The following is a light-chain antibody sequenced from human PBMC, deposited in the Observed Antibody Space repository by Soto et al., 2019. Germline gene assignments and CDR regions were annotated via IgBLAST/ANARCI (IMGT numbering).Light chain of an antibody. V-gene: IGLV2-14*01. Sequence: QSVLTQPASVSGSPGQSITISCTGTSSDVGGYNYVSWYQQHPGKAPKLMIYDVSNRPSGVSNRSSGSKSGNTASLTISGLQAEDVADYYCSSYTSSSTFYVFGTGTKVTVL. CDR2: DVS. CDR1: SSDVGGYNY. CDR3: SSYTSSSTFYV. J-gene: IGLJ1*01.